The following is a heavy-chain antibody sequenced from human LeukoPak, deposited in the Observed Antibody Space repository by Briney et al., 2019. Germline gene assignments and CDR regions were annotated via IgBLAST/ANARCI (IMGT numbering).Heavy chain of an antibody. CDR1: GGSFSGYY. CDR3: AREGGDGYNWVDAFDI. V-gene: IGHV4-34*01. D-gene: IGHD2-21*01. Sequence: SETLSLTCAVCGGSFSGYYWSLIRQPPGKGLEWIGEINHSGSTNYNPSLKSRVTISVDTSKNQFSLKLSSVTAADTAVYYCAREGGDGYNWVDAFDIWGQGTMVTVSS. CDR2: INHSGST. J-gene: IGHJ3*02.